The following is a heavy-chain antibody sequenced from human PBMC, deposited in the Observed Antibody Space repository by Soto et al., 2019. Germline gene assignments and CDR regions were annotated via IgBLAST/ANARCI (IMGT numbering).Heavy chain of an antibody. D-gene: IGHD6-19*01. V-gene: IGHV3-48*01. CDR1: GFTFSSYS. CDR2: ISSSGSSI. CDR3: ARVAVAYSGGWYCY. J-gene: IGHJ4*02. Sequence: EVQLVESGGGLVQPGGSLRLSCAASGFTFSSYSMNWVRQAPGKGLEWVSYISSSGSSIFYADSVKGRFTISRDNGKNSLYLQMNSLRFEDTALYSCARVAVAYSGGWYCYWGQGIMVTVSS.